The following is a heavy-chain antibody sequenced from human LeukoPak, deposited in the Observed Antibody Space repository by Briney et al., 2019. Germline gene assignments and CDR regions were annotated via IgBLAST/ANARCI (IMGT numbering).Heavy chain of an antibody. CDR2: ISYDGSNK. J-gene: IGHJ4*02. V-gene: IGHV3-30*18. CDR1: GFTFSSYG. Sequence: GRCLRLSCAASGFTFSSYGMHWVRQAPGKGLEWVTVISYDGSNKYYADSVKGRFTISRDNSKNTLYLQMNSLRAEDTAVYYCAKDSPSGSYSNGVDYWGQGTLVTVSS. CDR3: AKDSPSGSYSNGVDY. D-gene: IGHD1-26*01.